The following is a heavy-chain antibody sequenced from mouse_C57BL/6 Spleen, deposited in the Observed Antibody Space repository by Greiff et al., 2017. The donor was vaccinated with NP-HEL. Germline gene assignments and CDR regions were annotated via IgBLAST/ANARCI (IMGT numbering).Heavy chain of an antibody. CDR2: ISYSGST. V-gene: IGHV3-1*01. D-gene: IGHD2-4*01. J-gene: IGHJ4*01. CDR1: GYSITSGYD. Sequence: EVKLVESGPGMVKPSQSLSLTCTVTGYSITSGYDWHWIRHFPGNKLEWMGYISYSGSTNYNPSLKSRISITHDTSKNHFFLKLNSVTTEDTATYYCAREGLRNAMDYWGQGTSVTVSS. CDR3: AREGLRNAMDY.